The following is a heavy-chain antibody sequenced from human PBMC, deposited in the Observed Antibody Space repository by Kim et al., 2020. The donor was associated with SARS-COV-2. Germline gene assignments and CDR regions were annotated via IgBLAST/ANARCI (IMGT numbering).Heavy chain of an antibody. J-gene: IGHJ4*02. Sequence: GGSTYFAQAVKGRFTVFRNNSKNTMYLQMTSLRAEETAVYYWAGDDDGDYWGQGTLGTVSS. CDR3: AGDDDGDY. D-gene: IGHD1-1*01. V-gene: IGHV3-53*01. CDR2: GGST.